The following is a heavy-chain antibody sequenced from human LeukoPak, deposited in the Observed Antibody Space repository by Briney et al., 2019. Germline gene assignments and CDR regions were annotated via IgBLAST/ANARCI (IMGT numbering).Heavy chain of an antibody. J-gene: IGHJ4*02. D-gene: IGHD3-10*01. CDR2: ISSSSSTI. CDR1: GFTFSSYS. Sequence: GGSLRLSCAVSGFTFSSYSMNWVRQAPGKGLEWVSYISSSSSTIYYADSVKGRFTISRDNAKNSLYLQMNSLRAEDTAVYYCATGSGSYYNEPDYSGQGTLVTVSS. V-gene: IGHV3-48*01. CDR3: ATGSGSYYNEPDY.